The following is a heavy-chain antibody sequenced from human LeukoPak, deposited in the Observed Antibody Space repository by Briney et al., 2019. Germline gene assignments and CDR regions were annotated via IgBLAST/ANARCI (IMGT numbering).Heavy chain of an antibody. CDR2: IIPIFGTA. V-gene: IGHV1-69*13. CDR1: GGTFSSYA. J-gene: IGHJ3*02. Sequence: GASVKVSCKASGGTFSSYAVSWVRQAPGQGLEWMGGIIPIFGTANYAQKFQGRVTITADESTSTAYMELSSLRSEDTAVYYCARDFDSDAFDIWGQGTMVTVSS. CDR3: ARDFDSDAFDI.